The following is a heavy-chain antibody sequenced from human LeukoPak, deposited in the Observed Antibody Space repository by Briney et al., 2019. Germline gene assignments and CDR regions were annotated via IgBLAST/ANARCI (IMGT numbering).Heavy chain of an antibody. D-gene: IGHD5-12*01. CDR2: ISSSGSTI. J-gene: IGHJ4*02. V-gene: IGHV3-48*03. CDR1: GFTFSSYD. CDR3: ASTRSGYLFDY. Sequence: QAGGSLRLSCAASGFTFSSYDMNWVRQAPGKGLEWVSYISSSGSTIYYADSMKGRFTISRDNAKNSLYLQMNSLRAEDTDVYYCASTRSGYLFDYWGQGTLVTVSS.